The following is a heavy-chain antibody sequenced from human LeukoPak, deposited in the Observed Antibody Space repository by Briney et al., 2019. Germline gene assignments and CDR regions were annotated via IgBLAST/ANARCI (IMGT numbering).Heavy chain of an antibody. CDR3: ARPKRDDVGNSFYYYGMDV. CDR2: IYYSGST. V-gene: IGHV4-59*01. D-gene: IGHD4-23*01. Sequence: SETLSLTCTVSGGSMSPYYWNWIRQPPGKGLEWIGYIYYSGSTNYNPSLKSRVTISIDTSKNQFSLKLSSVIAADTAVYYCARPKRDDVGNSFYYYGMDVWGQGTTVTVSS. CDR1: GGSMSPYY. J-gene: IGHJ6*02.